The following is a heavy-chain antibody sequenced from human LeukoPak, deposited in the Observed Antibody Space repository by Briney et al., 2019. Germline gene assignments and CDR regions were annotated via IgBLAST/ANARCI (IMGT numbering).Heavy chain of an antibody. J-gene: IGHJ4*02. D-gene: IGHD3-9*01. CDR2: IIPIFGTA. V-gene: IGHV1-69*01. CDR1: GGTFSSYA. CDR3: ASTPRDDILTGYSNPLRFDY. Sequence: GSSVKVSCKASGGTFSSYAISWMRQAPGQGLEWMGGIIPIFGTANYAQKFQGRVTITADESTSTAYMELSSLRSEDTAVYYCASTPRDDILTGYSNPLRFDYWGQGTLVTVSS.